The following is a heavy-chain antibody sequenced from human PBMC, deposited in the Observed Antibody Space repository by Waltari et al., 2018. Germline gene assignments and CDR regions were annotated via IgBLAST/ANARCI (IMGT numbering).Heavy chain of an antibody. CDR1: GFPFSSSG. V-gene: IGHV3-33*08. D-gene: IGHD6-19*01. J-gene: IGHJ4*02. CDR2: IWYDGIKK. CDR3: ARTGNGHSSGWYSGDY. Sequence: VQLVESGGGVVQPGMCLRLSSAASGFPFSSSGMNWGRQAPDKGLGWVAIIWYDGIKKYYADSVKGRFTISKDNSNNTLYLQMNSLRAEDTAVYYCARTGNGHSSGWYSGDYWGQGTLVTVSS.